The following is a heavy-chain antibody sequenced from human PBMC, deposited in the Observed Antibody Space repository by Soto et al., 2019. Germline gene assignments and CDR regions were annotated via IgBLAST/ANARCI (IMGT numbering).Heavy chain of an antibody. CDR1: GYTLTSYG. V-gene: IGHV1-18*04. J-gene: IGHJ3*02. D-gene: IGHD3-10*01. CDR2: ISAYKGYT. CDR3: ARDLCYYGSGSFRDTFDI. Sequence: QVHLVQSGAEVKKPGASVKVSCKASGYTLTSYGISWVRQAPGRGPEWMGWISAYKGYTYYAQNLQGTVTITTDTTTNTDYMELRSLTADDTAVYYCARDLCYYGSGSFRDTFDIWGQGTMVTVSS.